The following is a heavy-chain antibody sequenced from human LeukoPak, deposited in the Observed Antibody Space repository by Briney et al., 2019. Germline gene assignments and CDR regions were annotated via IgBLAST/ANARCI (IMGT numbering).Heavy chain of an antibody. D-gene: IGHD3-9*01. CDR3: AKDILRYFDSSFDF. J-gene: IGHJ4*02. CDR2: ISGSGGST. Sequence: GGSLRLSCAASGFTFSSYGMSWVRQAPGKGLEWVSAISGSGGSTYYADSVKGRLTISRDNYKNTLHMQMNSLRAEDTAVYYCAKDILRYFDSSFDFWGQGTLVTVSS. V-gene: IGHV3-23*01. CDR1: GFTFSSYG.